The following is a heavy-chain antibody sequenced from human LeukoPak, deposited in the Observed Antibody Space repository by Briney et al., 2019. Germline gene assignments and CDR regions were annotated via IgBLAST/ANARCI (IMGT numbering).Heavy chain of an antibody. V-gene: IGHV3-66*01. Sequence: GGSLRLSCAASGFTVSSNYMSWVRQAPGKGLEWVSVIYSGGSTYYADSVKGRFTISRDNSKNTLYLQMYSLRAEDTAVYYCAKDDAWLRFGEWSQGTLVTVSS. CDR3: AKDDAWLRFGE. CDR2: IYSGGST. CDR1: GFTVSSNY. D-gene: IGHD3-10*01. J-gene: IGHJ4*02.